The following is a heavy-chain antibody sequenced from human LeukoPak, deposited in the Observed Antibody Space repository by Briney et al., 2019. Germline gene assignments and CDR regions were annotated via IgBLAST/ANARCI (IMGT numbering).Heavy chain of an antibody. CDR2: INPSGGST. CDR1: GYTFTSYY. Sequence: ASVKVSCKASGYTFTSYYMHWVRQAPGQGLEWMGIINPSGGSTSYAQKFQGRVTMTRDTSTSTVYMELSSLRSEDTAVYYCARAREGSGSYYNWFDPWGQGTLVTVSS. D-gene: IGHD3-10*01. J-gene: IGHJ5*02. CDR3: ARAREGSGSYYNWFDP. V-gene: IGHV1-46*01.